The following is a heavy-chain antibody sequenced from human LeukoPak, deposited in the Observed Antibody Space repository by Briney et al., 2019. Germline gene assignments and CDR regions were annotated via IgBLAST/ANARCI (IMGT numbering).Heavy chain of an antibody. CDR2: IAASGTT. D-gene: IGHD3-3*01. Sequence: SETLSLTCSVSGGSIDSYYWSWIGQPPGKGLEFIGYIAASGTTKHNPSLKSRVTLSMDTSKNQFSLKLRSVTAADTGVYYCARDVLNYDFWSGYYDRWYFDYWGQGTLVTVSS. CDR1: GGSIDSYY. J-gene: IGHJ4*02. V-gene: IGHV4-4*08. CDR3: ARDVLNYDFWSGYYDRWYFDY.